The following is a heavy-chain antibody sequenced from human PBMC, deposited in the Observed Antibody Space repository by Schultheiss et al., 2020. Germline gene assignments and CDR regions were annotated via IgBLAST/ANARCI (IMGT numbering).Heavy chain of an antibody. CDR2: IFHSGST. CDR3: ARGPHCSGGSCYSGWFDP. J-gene: IGHJ5*02. D-gene: IGHD2-15*01. CDR1: GGSISSENW. V-gene: IGHV4-4*02. Sequence: SETLSLTCAVAGGSISSENWWSWVRQSPGKGLEWIGEIFHSGSTNYNPSLKSRVTISVDNFKNQFSLKLSSVTAADTAVYYCARGPHCSGGSCYSGWFDPWGQGTLVTVSS.